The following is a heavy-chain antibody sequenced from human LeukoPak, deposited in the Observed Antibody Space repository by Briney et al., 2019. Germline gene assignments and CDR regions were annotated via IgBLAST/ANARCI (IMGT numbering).Heavy chain of an antibody. Sequence: SETLSLTCTVSGGSISSSSYYWGWIPQPPAKVLEWIGSIYYSGSTYYNPSLKSRDTISVDTSKNQFSLKLSSVPAADTAVYYCAQTSGGYWGQGTLVTVSS. V-gene: IGHV4-39*01. D-gene: IGHD1-7*01. CDR2: IYYSGST. J-gene: IGHJ4*02. CDR1: GGSISSSSYY. CDR3: AQTSGGY.